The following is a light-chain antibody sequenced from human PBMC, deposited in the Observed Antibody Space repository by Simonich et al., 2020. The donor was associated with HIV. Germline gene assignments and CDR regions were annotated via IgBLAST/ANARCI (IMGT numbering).Light chain of an antibody. J-gene: IGLJ3*02. CDR1: SSDVGGYNY. CDR2: DVS. CDR3: YSYASSSAFEV. V-gene: IGLV2-14*03. Sequence: QSALTQPASVSGSPGQSITLSCTGTSSDVGGYNYVSWYQQHPGKAPKLMIYDVSNRPAGVSNRFSGSKSGNTASLTISGLQAEDEADYYCYSYASSSAFEVFGGGTKLTVL.